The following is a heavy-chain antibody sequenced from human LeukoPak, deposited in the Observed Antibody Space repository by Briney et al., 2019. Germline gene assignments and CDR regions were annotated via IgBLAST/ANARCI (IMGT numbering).Heavy chain of an antibody. CDR1: GYTFTSYG. CDR2: ISPYNGNT. V-gene: IGHV1-18*01. J-gene: IGHJ4*02. Sequence: ASVKVSCKASGYTFTSYGISWVRQAPGQGLEWMGWISPYNGNTNYAQKLQGRVTMTTDTSTSTAYMELRSLRSDDTAVYYCARVDSAILWFGEGPNFDYWGQGTLVTVSS. D-gene: IGHD3-10*01. CDR3: ARVDSAILWFGEGPNFDY.